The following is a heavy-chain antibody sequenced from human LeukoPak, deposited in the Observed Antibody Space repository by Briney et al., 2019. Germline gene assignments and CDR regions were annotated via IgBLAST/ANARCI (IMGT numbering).Heavy chain of an antibody. CDR2: INHSGST. V-gene: IGHV4-34*01. Sequence: SETLSLTCTVSGGSISSYYWSWIRQPPGKGLEWIGEINHSGSTNYNPSLKSRVTISVDTSKNQFSLKLSSVTAADTAVYYCARARVVVVVAATLDYYYYGMDVWGQGTTVTVSS. CDR1: GGSISSYY. J-gene: IGHJ6*02. D-gene: IGHD2-15*01. CDR3: ARARVVVVVAATLDYYYYGMDV.